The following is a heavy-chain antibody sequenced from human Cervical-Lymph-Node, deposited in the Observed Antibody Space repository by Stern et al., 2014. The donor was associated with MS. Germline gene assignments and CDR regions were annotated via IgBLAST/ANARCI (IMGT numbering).Heavy chain of an antibody. D-gene: IGHD3-22*01. V-gene: IGHV1-24*01. CDR3: ATAPLAYYYDTSAYYNNY. Sequence: QVQLVQSGAEVKKPGASVKVSCKVSGYPLTELSMHWVRQAPGRGLEWIGGFDPEDGEIIYAQKFQGRVSMTEDASTETAYMDLSSLTSEDTAVYYCATAPLAYYYDTSAYYNNYWGQGTLVTVSS. CDR1: GYPLTELS. CDR2: FDPEDGEI. J-gene: IGHJ4*02.